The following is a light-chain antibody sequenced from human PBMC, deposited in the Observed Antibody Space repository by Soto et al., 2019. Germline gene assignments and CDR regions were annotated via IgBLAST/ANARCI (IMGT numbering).Light chain of an antibody. Sequence: DIQMTQSPFTLSASVGDRVTITCRASQSISSWLAWYQQKPGKAPKLLIYESSSLGSWFPSKFSGSGSWTEFTLTFSSLQPEDFTTYYCQQCFTYTVEFDPGTKVEIK. CDR1: QSISSW. J-gene: IGKJ1*01. CDR2: ESS. CDR3: QQCFTYTVE. V-gene: IGKV1-5*03.